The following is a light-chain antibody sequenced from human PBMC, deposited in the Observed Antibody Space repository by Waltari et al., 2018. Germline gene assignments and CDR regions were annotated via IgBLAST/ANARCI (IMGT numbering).Light chain of an antibody. CDR1: QSVTSRY. CDR3: HQYGSSPYI. Sequence: ELVLTQSPATLSLSPGERATISCRASQSVTSRYIAWYQQKPGQPPRLLFYGASSRATGIPDRFSGSGSGTDFTLTISRLEPEDFAVYYCHQYGSSPYIFGQGTKLEIK. J-gene: IGKJ2*01. V-gene: IGKV3-20*01. CDR2: GAS.